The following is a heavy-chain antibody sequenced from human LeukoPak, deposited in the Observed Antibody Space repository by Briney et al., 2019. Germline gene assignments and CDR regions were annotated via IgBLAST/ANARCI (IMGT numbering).Heavy chain of an antibody. CDR1: GYTFTSYA. CDR3: ARDPGGYCSSTSCYTGDWFDP. Sequence: SVKVSCKASGYTFTSYAISWVRQAPGQGLEWMGRIIPILGIANYAQRFQGRVTITADKSTSTAYMELSSLRSEDTAVYYCARDPGGYCSSTSCYTGDWFDPWGQGTLVTVSS. D-gene: IGHD2-2*02. J-gene: IGHJ5*02. V-gene: IGHV1-69*04. CDR2: IIPILGIA.